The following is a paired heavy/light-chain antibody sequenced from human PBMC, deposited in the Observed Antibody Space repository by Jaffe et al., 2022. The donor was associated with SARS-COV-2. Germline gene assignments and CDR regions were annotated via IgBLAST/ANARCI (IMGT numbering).Heavy chain of an antibody. CDR1: GYTFTSFA. CDR2: INAGKGNT. D-gene: IGHD5-12*01. Sequence: QVQLVQSGTEVKKPGASVKVSCKASGYTFTSFAVHWVRQAPGQRLEWMGWINAGKGNTKYSQNFQGRVTITRDTSATTAYMELSSLRSEDTAVYYCARELQGPVARYWFDPWGQGTLVTVSS. V-gene: IGHV1-3*01. J-gene: IGHJ5*02. CDR3: ARELQGPVARYWFDP.
Light chain of an antibody. V-gene: IGKV3-11*01. Sequence: EIVLTQSPATLSLSPGERATLSCRASQSVSSYLAWYQQTPGQAPRLLIYDASNRATGIPARFSGSGSGTDFTLTISSLEPEDFAVYYCQQRSDWPLTFGGGTKVEIK. CDR2: DAS. CDR1: QSVSSY. CDR3: QQRSDWPLT. J-gene: IGKJ4*01.